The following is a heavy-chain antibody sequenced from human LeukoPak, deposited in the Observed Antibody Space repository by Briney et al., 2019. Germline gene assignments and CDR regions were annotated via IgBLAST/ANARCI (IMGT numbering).Heavy chain of an antibody. CDR2: INHSGST. Sequence: PSETLSLTCAVYGGSFSGYYWSWIRQPPGKGLEWIGEINHSGSTNYNPSLKSRVTISVDTSKNQFSLKLSSVTAADTAVYYCARGSGYYRSQIDYWGQGTLVTVSS. V-gene: IGHV4-34*01. J-gene: IGHJ4*02. D-gene: IGHD3-22*01. CDR3: ARGSGYYRSQIDY. CDR1: GGSFSGYY.